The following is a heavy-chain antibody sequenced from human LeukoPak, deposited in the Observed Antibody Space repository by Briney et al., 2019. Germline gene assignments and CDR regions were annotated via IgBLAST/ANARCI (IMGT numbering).Heavy chain of an antibody. CDR1: GFTFSNYA. J-gene: IGHJ4*02. CDR2: IWYDGRKT. Sequence: GGSLRLSCAASGFTFSNYAMSWVRQAPGKVLEWVALIWYDGRKTHYGDSVKGRFTVARDNSNNTLHLQMNTLRAEDTAVYYCARGGGYYDSSGYPLLDYWGQGTLVTVSS. V-gene: IGHV3-33*08. CDR3: ARGGGYYDSSGYPLLDY. D-gene: IGHD3-22*01.